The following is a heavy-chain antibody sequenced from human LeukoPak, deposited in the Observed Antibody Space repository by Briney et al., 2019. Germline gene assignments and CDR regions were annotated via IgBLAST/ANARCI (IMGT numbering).Heavy chain of an antibody. D-gene: IGHD5/OR15-5a*01. CDR3: ATGSMSLPSSFDY. Sequence: ASVKISCKVPGYTFTDYYMHWVQQAPGKGLEWMGLVDPEDGETIYAEKFQGRVTITADTSTDTAYMELSSLRSEDTAVYYCATGSMSLPSSFDYWGQGTLVTVSS. CDR2: VDPEDGET. J-gene: IGHJ4*02. V-gene: IGHV1-69-2*01. CDR1: GYTFTDYY.